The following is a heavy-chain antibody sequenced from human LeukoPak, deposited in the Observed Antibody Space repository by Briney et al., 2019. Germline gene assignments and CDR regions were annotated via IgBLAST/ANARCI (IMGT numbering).Heavy chain of an antibody. V-gene: IGHV1-8*01. Sequence: ASVKVSCKASGYTFTSYDINWVRQATGQGLEWMGWMNPNSGNTGYAQKFQGRVTMTRNTSISTAYMELSSLRSEDTAVYYCARCRSIAVYSSSSGNNWFDRWGQGTLVTVSS. CDR1: GYTFTSYD. D-gene: IGHD6-6*01. J-gene: IGHJ5*02. CDR2: MNPNSGNT. CDR3: ARCRSIAVYSSSSGNNWFDR.